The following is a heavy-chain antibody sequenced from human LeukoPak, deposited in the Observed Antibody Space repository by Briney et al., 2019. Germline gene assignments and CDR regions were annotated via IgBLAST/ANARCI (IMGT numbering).Heavy chain of an antibody. Sequence: GGSLRLSCTASGFSFSRYSMNWVRQAPGRGLEWISYISSDGTTIYYADSVKGRCTISRDNARNSLYLQMNSLRAEDTAVYYCARDPAIQTWLSAYYFDYWGQGTQVTVSS. CDR2: ISSDGTTI. J-gene: IGHJ4*02. CDR3: ARDPAIQTWLSAYYFDY. V-gene: IGHV3-48*01. CDR1: GFSFSRYS. D-gene: IGHD3-22*01.